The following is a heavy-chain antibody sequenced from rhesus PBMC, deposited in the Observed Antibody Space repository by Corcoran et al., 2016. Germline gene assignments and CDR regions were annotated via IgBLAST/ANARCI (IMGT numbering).Heavy chain of an antibody. CDR3: TREYSGYSYKGSFDY. CDR1: GFTVSSHW. J-gene: IGHJ4*01. Sequence: EVQLAESGGGLVQPGGSLRLSCAASGFTVSSHWMSWVRQAPGKGLEWLSDIYGSTMYYGDSVKGRFTVSRDNAKNSLYLQMNSLRAEDTAVYYCTREYSGYSYKGSFDYWGQGVLVTVSS. D-gene: IGHD5-24*01. CDR2: IYGSTM. V-gene: IGHV3-11*01.